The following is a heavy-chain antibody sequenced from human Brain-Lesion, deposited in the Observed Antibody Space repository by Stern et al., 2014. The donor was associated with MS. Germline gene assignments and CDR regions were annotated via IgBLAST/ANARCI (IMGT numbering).Heavy chain of an antibody. D-gene: IGHD2-2*01. CDR3: ARAVRNQLLIEY. CDR1: GYTFSSYD. Sequence: QDQLVQSGAEVKKPGASVKVSCKASGYTFSSYDITWVRQASGHGLEWMGWMNPYSGNTGYAQKFKGRVSMTSDPSISTVYMELTSLTSDDTAVYFCARAVRNQLLIEYWGQGPLVTVSS. V-gene: IGHV1-8*01. J-gene: IGHJ4*02. CDR2: MNPYSGNT.